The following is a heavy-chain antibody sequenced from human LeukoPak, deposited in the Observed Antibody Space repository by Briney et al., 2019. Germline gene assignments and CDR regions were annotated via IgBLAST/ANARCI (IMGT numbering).Heavy chain of an antibody. V-gene: IGHV1-69*04. D-gene: IGHD1-26*01. J-gene: IGHJ4*02. Sequence: ASVKVSCKASGGTFSSYAISWVRQAPGQGLEWMGRIIPILGIANYAQKFQGRVTITADKSTSTAYMELRSLRSDDTAVYYCARVDQWELPLDYWGQGTLVTVSS. CDR3: ARVDQWELPLDY. CDR1: GGTFSSYA. CDR2: IIPILGIA.